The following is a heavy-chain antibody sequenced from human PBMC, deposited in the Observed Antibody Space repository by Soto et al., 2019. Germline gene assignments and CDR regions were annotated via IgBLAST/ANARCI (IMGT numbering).Heavy chain of an antibody. CDR3: AKASALYWSRARCQPWFGS. D-gene: IGHD2-2*01. Sequence: PGGSLRLSCAASGFTFDDYAMHWVRQAPGKGQEWVSGISWNSGSIGYADSVKGRFTISRDNAKNSLYLQMNSLRAEDTALYYCAKASALYWSRARCQPWFGSSCRGVLVTV. J-gene: IGHJ5*01. CDR2: ISWNSGSI. V-gene: IGHV3-9*01. CDR1: GFTFDDYA.